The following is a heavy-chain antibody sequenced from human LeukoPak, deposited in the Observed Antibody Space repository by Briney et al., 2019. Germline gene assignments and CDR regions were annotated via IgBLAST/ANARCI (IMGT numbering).Heavy chain of an antibody. V-gene: IGHV4-59*01. CDR2: IYYSGST. Sequence: SETLSLTCTVSGGSISSYYWSWIRQPPGKGLEWIGYIYYSGSTNYNPSLKSRVTISVDTSKNQFSLKLNSVTAADTAVYYCARDQDSGWFDPWGQGTLVTVSS. J-gene: IGHJ5*02. CDR1: GGSISSYY. CDR3: ARDQDSGWFDP. D-gene: IGHD2-15*01.